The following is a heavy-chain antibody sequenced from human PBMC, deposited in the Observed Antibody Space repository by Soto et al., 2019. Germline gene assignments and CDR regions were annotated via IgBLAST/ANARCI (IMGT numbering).Heavy chain of an antibody. D-gene: IGHD1-26*01. J-gene: IGHJ4*02. Sequence: QVQLVQSGAEVKKPGSSVKVSCKASGGTFSSYAISWVRQAPGQGLEWMGGIIPIFGTANYAQKFQGRVRITADETTSTAYMELRSLRSEATAGYSCAIPGAWEQVDGGYYFGYWGRGSLLTFS. CDR2: IIPIFGTA. CDR1: GGTFSSYA. V-gene: IGHV1-69*12. CDR3: AIPGAWEQVDGGYYFGY.